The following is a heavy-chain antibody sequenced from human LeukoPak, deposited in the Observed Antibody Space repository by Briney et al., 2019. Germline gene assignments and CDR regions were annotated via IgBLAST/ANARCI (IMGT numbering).Heavy chain of an antibody. V-gene: IGHV3-11*04. CDR2: ISGSGGST. J-gene: IGHJ4*02. Sequence: LSLTCTVSGGSISSSSYYWGWIRQPPGKGLEWVSAISGSGGSTYYADSVKGRFTISRDNAKNSLYLQMNSLRAEDTAVYYCASLATVTSFDYWGQGTLVTVSS. D-gene: IGHD4-17*01. CDR3: ASLATVTSFDY. CDR1: GGSISSSSYY.